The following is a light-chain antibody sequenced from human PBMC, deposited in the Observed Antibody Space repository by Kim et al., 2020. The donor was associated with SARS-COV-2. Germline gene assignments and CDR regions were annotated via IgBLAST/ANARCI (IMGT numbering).Light chain of an antibody. CDR3: KQYNAFSVT. V-gene: IGKV1-5*03. J-gene: IGKJ2*01. CDR1: QTSSDW. CDR2: KAS. Sequence: AAASARVTSTCRASQTSSDWLAWYQQRPGKAPRLLIYKASSSDSGVSSRFSGSGAGTEFTLTISSVQADDAAAYYCKQYNAFSVTFGEGTKVEIK.